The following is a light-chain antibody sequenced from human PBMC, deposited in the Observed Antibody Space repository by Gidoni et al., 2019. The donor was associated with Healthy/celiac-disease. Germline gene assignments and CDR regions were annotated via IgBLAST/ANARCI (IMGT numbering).Light chain of an antibody. CDR3: QQSYSTPRS. CDR1: QSISSY. V-gene: IGKV1-39*01. CDR2: AAS. Sequence: DLHITQSPPSLSASVGDRDTITCRASQSISSYLHWYQQKPGQAPKLLIYAASSWQSGVPARFSGSGSGTDFTLTISSLQPEDFATYYCQQSYSTPRSFGGGTKVDIK. J-gene: IGKJ4*01.